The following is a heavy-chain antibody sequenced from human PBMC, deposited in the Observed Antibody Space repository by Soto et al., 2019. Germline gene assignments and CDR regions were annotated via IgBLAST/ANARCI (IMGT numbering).Heavy chain of an antibody. D-gene: IGHD4-17*01. CDR1: GYTFTSYG. J-gene: IGHJ5*02. Sequence: QVQLVQSGAEGKKPGASVKVSCKASGYTFTSYGISWVRQAPGQGLEWMGWISAYNGNTNYAQKLQGRVTMTTDTSTSTAYMELRSLRSDDTAVYYWSKKKTTDNWFDPWGQGTLVTVSS. CDR2: ISAYNGNT. CDR3: SKKKTTDNWFDP. V-gene: IGHV1-18*01.